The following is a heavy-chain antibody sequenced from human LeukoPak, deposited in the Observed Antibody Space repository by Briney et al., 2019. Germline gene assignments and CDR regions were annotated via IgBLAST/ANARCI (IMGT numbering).Heavy chain of an antibody. V-gene: IGHV3-23*01. Sequence: GGSLRLSCAASGFTFSEFAMSWVRQAPGKGLEWVSCISGSGGTSYYADSVKGRFTISRGNFNNTLYLQMNSLRAEDTAVYYCAKDSKLRYFDWLGVVTATPLIDYWGQGTLVTVSS. D-gene: IGHD3-9*01. CDR3: AKDSKLRYFDWLGVVTATPLIDY. CDR1: GFTFSEFA. CDR2: ISGSGGTS. J-gene: IGHJ4*02.